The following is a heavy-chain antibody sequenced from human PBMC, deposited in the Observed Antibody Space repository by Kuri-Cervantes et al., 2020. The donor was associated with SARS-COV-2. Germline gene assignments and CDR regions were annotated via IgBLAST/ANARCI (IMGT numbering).Heavy chain of an antibody. CDR1: GGTFSSYA. CDR2: IIPIFGTA. J-gene: IGHJ3*02. V-gene: IGHV1-69*13. Sequence: SVKVSCKASGGTFSSYAISWVRQAPGQGLEWMGGIIPIFGTANYAQKFQGRVTITADESTSTAYMELSSLRAEDTAVYYCARENPYCSGGSCYSGAFDIWGQGTMVTVSS. D-gene: IGHD2-15*01. CDR3: ARENPYCSGGSCYSGAFDI.